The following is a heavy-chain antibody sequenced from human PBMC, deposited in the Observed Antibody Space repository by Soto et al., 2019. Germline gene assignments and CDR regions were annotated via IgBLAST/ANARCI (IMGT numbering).Heavy chain of an antibody. V-gene: IGHV3-23*01. J-gene: IGHJ4*02. Sequence: PGGSLNLSCPASGFAFSSHPMSWVRQAPERGLEWVSGISDSGGLTYNADSVKGRFVISRDNSKNTLYLQMNSLRAEDTAIYYCAKATLRVVHPLVFDYWGQGGLVTVSS. CDR1: GFAFSSHP. CDR2: ISDSGGLT. D-gene: IGHD3-3*01. CDR3: AKATLRVVHPLVFDY.